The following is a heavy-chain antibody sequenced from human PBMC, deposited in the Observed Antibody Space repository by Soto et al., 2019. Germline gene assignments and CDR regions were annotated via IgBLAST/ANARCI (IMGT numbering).Heavy chain of an antibody. J-gene: IGHJ6*02. CDR3: ARDGSGSYYNLYYYYGMDV. V-gene: IGHV4-59*01. CDR2: IYYSGST. CDR1: GGSISSYY. Sequence: PSETLSLTCTVSGGSISSYYWSWIRQPPGKGLEWIGYIYYSGSTNYNPSLKSRVTISVDTSKNQFSLKLSSVTAADTAVYYCARDGSGSYYNLYYYYGMDVWGQGTTVTV. D-gene: IGHD3-10*01.